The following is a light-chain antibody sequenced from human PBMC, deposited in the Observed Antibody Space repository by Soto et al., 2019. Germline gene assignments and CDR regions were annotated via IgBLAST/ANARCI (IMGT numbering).Light chain of an antibody. CDR1: SSDVGAYIF. V-gene: IGLV2-8*01. J-gene: IGLJ1*01. CDR3: VSFAGGTYV. Sequence: QSALTQPPSASGSPGQSVTISCTGTSSDVGAYIFVSRYQQHPGKAPKLMVYDVNRRPPGVPDRFFGSKSGNTASLTVSGLQAEDEADYYCVSFAGGTYVFGTGTKLTVL. CDR2: DVN.